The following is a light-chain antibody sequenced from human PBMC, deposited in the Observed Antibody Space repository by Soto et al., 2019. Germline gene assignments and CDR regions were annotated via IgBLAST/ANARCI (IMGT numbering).Light chain of an antibody. V-gene: IGKV3-20*01. CDR3: QQYVTSPLT. Sequence: EIVLTQSPGTLSLSPGERATLSCRASQRVSSSYLAWYQQKHGHAPMLIIYGASSRATGIPDRFSGSGSGTDFTLTISRLEPEDFAVYYCQQYVTSPLTFGGGTKVEIK. J-gene: IGKJ4*01. CDR1: QRVSSSY. CDR2: GAS.